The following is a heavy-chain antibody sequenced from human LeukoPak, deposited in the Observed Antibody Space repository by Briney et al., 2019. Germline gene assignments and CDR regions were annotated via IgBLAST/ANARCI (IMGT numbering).Heavy chain of an antibody. CDR3: ARVNIAAPGY. V-gene: IGHV3-21*01. CDR1: GFTFSSYS. CDR2: ISSTSGCI. J-gene: IGHJ4*02. Sequence: PGGSLRLSCAASGFTFSSYSMNWVRQAPGKGLEWVSSISSTSGCIYYADSVKGRFTISRDNAKNSLYLQMNSLRAEDTAVYYCARVNIAAPGYWGQGALVTVSS. D-gene: IGHD6-13*01.